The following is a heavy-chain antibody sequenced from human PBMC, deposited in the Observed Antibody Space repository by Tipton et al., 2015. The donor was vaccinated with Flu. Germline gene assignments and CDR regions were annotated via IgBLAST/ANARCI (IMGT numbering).Heavy chain of an antibody. CDR1: GFTFSDYG. J-gene: IGHJ4*02. V-gene: IGHV3-30*02. CDR3: AKVIPEIVAGLDY. D-gene: IGHD5-12*01. Sequence: SLRLSCAASGFTFSDYGIHWVRQAPGKGLEWVALIRSDGNKKYYADSVKGRFIISRDNSKNTVYVQMNSLRPEDTAVYYCAKVIPEIVAGLDYWGQGTLVIASS. CDR2: IRSDGNKK.